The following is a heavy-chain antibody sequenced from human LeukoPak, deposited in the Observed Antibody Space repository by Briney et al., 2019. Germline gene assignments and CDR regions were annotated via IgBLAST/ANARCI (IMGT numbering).Heavy chain of an antibody. CDR1: GLTFSTNW. Sequence: SLTPSCAPSGLTFSTNWMSCVRQAPGKGMEWVANIKQDGSEKYYVDSVKGRFTISRDNAKNSVYLQMNSLRGEDTAVYYCARGHYYFDYWGQGTLVAVSS. J-gene: IGHJ4*02. CDR2: IKQDGSEK. V-gene: IGHV3-7*04. CDR3: ARGHYYFDY.